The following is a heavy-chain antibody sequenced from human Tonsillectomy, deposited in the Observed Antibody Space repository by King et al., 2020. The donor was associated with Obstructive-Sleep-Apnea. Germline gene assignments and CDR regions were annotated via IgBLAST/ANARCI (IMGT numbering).Heavy chain of an antibody. J-gene: IGHJ5*02. D-gene: IGHD4-17*01. CDR3: ARDRGATVTINWFDP. CDR1: GFTFSSYA. V-gene: IGHV3-30*04. Sequence: VQLVESGGGVVQPGRSLRIYCADSGFTFSSYALHWVRQASGKGLEGVAGIAYDGSNKYYADSVKGRFTISRDNSKNTLYLQMNSLRAEDTAVYYCARDRGATVTINWFDPWGQGTLVTVSS. CDR2: IAYDGSNK.